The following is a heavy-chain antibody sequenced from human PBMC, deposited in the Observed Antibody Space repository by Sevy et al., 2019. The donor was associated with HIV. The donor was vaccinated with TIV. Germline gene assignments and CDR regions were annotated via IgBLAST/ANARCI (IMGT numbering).Heavy chain of an antibody. CDR1: GFTLSSYG. CDR3: ARDRLGITISAEWGGGMDV. D-gene: IGHD3-3*01. V-gene: IGHV3-30*02. CDR2: IRYDGSNK. Sequence: GGSLRLSCAASGFTLSSYGMHWVRQAPGKGLEWVAVIRYDGSNKYYADSVKGPFTISRDNSKKTLYLKMNSLRAEDTAVYYCARDRLGITISAEWGGGMDVWGQGTTVTVSS. J-gene: IGHJ6*02.